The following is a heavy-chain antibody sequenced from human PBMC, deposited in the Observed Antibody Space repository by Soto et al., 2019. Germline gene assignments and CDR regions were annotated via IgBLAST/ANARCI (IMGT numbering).Heavy chain of an antibody. J-gene: IGHJ4*02. V-gene: IGHV4-30-4*01. CDR3: AREKIVPAAMGIDY. CDR1: GGSISSGDYY. Sequence: SETLSLTCTVSGGSISSGDYYWSWIRQPPGKGLEWIGYIYYSGSTYYNPSLKSRVTISVDTSKNQFSLKLSSVTAADTAVYYCAREKIVPAAMGIDYLGKGTLVTVS. D-gene: IGHD2-2*01. CDR2: IYYSGST.